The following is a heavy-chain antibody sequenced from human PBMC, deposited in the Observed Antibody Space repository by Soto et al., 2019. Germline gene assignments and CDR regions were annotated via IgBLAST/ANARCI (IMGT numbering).Heavy chain of an antibody. Sequence: QITLKESGPTLVNPTQTLTLTCTFSGFSLSTDGVGVGWIRQPPGKAPEWLALIYWNDDKRFSPSLKTRLTINKDTSKHQVVLTLTNMDPVDTATYYCAQLSGYDAGGWFDPWGQGTLVTVSS. CDR3: AQLSGYDAGGWFDP. J-gene: IGHJ5*02. CDR1: GFSLSTDGVG. D-gene: IGHD5-12*01. CDR2: IYWNDDK. V-gene: IGHV2-5*01.